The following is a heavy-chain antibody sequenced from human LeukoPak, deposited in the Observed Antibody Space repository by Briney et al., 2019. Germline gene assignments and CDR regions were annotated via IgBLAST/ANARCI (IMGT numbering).Heavy chain of an antibody. CDR2: ISSSGSTI. D-gene: IGHD1-26*01. CDR1: GFTFSSYE. CDR3: ARDHVLGGNIDY. J-gene: IGHJ4*02. Sequence: GGSLRLSCAASGFTFSSYEMNWVRQAPGKGLEWVSYISSSGSTIYYADSVKGRFTISRDNAKNSLCLQMNSLRAEDTAVYYCARDHVLGGNIDYWGQGTLVTVSS. V-gene: IGHV3-48*03.